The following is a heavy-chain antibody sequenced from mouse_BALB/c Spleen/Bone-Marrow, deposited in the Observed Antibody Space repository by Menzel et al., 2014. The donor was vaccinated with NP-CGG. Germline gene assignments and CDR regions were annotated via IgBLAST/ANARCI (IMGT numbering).Heavy chain of an antibody. CDR1: GFTFSSFG. Sequence: EVMLVESGGGLVQPGGSWKLSCAASGFTFSSFGVHWVRQAPEKGLEWVAYISSGSSTIYYADTVKGRFTISRDNPKNPLFLQMTSLRSEDTAMYYCARGKYGYDSWGQGTTLTVSS. V-gene: IGHV5-17*02. CDR3: ARGKYGYDS. CDR2: ISSGSSTI. J-gene: IGHJ2*01. D-gene: IGHD2-10*02.